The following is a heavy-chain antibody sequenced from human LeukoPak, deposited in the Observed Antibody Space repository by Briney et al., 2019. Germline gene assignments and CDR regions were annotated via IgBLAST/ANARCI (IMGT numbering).Heavy chain of an antibody. CDR2: INHSGST. J-gene: IGHJ5*02. D-gene: IGHD3-22*01. Sequence: SETLSLTCAVYGGSFSGYYWSWIRQPPGKGLEWIGEINHSGSTNYNPSLKSRVAISVDTSKNQFSLKLSSVTAADTAVHYCARGVIRYYYDSSGYYSWFDPWGQGTLVTVSS. CDR1: GGSFSGYY. CDR3: ARGVIRYYYDSSGYYSWFDP. V-gene: IGHV4-34*01.